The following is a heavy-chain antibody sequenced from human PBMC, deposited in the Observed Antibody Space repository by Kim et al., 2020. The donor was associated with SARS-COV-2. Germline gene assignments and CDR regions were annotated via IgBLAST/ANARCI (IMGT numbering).Heavy chain of an antibody. CDR3: ARDVVGLYSGYASFDY. J-gene: IGHJ4*02. V-gene: IGHV1-18*01. D-gene: IGHD5-12*01. Sequence: ASVKVSCKASGYTFTTYGISWVRQAPGQGLEWMGWISAYNGNTNYAQKLQGRVTMTTDTSTSTVYMELRSLRSDDTAVYYCARDVVGLYSGYASFDYWGQGTLVTVSS. CDR1: GYTFTTYG. CDR2: ISAYNGNT.